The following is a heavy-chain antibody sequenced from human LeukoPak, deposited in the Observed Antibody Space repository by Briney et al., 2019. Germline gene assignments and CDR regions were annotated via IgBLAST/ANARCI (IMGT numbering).Heavy chain of an antibody. J-gene: IGHJ4*02. CDR2: INPNSGDT. Sequence: ASVKVSCKASGYTFTGQYMYWVRQAPGQGLEWMGWINPNSGDTNYAQKFQGRVTMTRDTSISTAYMELSRLTSDDTAVYYCARGAPYDFSDYWGQGTLVTVSS. CDR1: GYTFTGQY. CDR3: ARGAPYDFSDY. V-gene: IGHV1-2*02. D-gene: IGHD3-3*01.